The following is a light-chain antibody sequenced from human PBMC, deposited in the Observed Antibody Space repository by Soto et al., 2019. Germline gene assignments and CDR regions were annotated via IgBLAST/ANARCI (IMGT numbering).Light chain of an antibody. V-gene: IGKV1-39*01. Sequence: DIQMTQSPSSLSASVGDRVTICCRASERISDYLAWYQQKPGKAPKLLINTASSLRSGVPSRFSGSGSGTDFTLTIDSLQPEDFATYFCQQTNTAPWTFGQGTKVDI. CDR2: TAS. CDR3: QQTNTAPWT. CDR1: ERISDY. J-gene: IGKJ1*01.